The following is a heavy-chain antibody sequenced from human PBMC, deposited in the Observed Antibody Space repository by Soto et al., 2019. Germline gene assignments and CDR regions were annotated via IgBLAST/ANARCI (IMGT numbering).Heavy chain of an antibody. J-gene: IGHJ6*03. V-gene: IGHV1-46*01. Sequence: ASVKVSCKASGYTFTSYYMHWVRQAPGQGLEWMGIINPSGGSTSYAQKFQGRVTMTRDTSTSTVYMELSSLRSEDTAVYYCAAPRPNRYYYYYMDVWGKGTTVTVSS. CDR2: INPSGGST. CDR1: GYTFTSYY. CDR3: AAPRPNRYYYYYMDV.